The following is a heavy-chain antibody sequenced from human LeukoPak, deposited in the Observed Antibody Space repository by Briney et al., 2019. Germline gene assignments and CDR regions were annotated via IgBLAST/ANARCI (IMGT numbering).Heavy chain of an antibody. D-gene: IGHD3-3*01. J-gene: IGHJ5*02. CDR2: IGGNGVAT. V-gene: IGHV3-48*02. Sequence: GGSLRLSCAASGFTFNIYGMNWVRQAPGKGLEWVAYIGGNGVATYYTDFVRGRFTISRDNARNSLYLQMNSLRDEDTAIYYCARGGQSADNWFDPWGQGILVTVSS. CDR1: GFTFNIYG. CDR3: ARGGQSADNWFDP.